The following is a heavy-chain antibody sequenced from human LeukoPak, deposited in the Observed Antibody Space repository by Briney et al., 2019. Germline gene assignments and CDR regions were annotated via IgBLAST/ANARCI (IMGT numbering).Heavy chain of an antibody. Sequence: PGGSLRLSCAASGFTFSSYAMSWVRQAPGKGLEWVSDISGSGDSTYYADSVKGRFTVSRDNSKNTLYLQMNSLRAEDTAVYYCAKREKKYSSSSYFDYWGQGTLVTVSS. CDR1: GFTFSSYA. V-gene: IGHV3-23*01. CDR2: ISGSGDST. CDR3: AKREKKYSSSSYFDY. J-gene: IGHJ4*02. D-gene: IGHD6-13*01.